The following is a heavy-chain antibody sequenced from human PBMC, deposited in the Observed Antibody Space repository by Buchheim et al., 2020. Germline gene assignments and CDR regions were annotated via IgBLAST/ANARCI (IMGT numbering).Heavy chain of an antibody. D-gene: IGHD6-6*01. CDR2: ISGSSSTR. J-gene: IGHJ6*02. CDR1: GFTFSTYS. CDR3: ARDWYSSSSGLWYYYAMDV. Sequence: EVQLVESGGGLVQPGGSLRLSCAASGFTFSTYSMNWVRQAPGKGLEWVSYISGSSSTRNYADSVKGRFTISRDNVKNSLYLQMSSLRAEDTAVYYCARDWYSSSSGLWYYYAMDVWGQGTT. V-gene: IGHV3-48*01.